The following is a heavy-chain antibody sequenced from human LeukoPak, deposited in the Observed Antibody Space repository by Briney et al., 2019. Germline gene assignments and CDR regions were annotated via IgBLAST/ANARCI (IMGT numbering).Heavy chain of an antibody. CDR3: ARRYCSGGSCYSDNWFDP. CDR2: IYYSGST. D-gene: IGHD2-15*01. V-gene: IGHV4-39*01. Sequence: PSETLSLTCTVSGVSISSSSSYWGWIRQPPGKGLEWIGSIYYSGSTYYNPSLKSRVTISVDTSKNQFSLKLSSVTAADTAVYYCARRYCSGGSCYSDNWFDPWGQGTLVTVSS. J-gene: IGHJ5*02. CDR1: GVSISSSSSY.